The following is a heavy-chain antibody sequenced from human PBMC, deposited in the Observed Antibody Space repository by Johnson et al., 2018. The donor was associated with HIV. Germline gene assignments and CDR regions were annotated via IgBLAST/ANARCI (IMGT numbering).Heavy chain of an antibody. CDR2: ISGSGGYT. CDR1: GFTFSSYA. V-gene: IGHV3-23*04. D-gene: IGHD1-26*01. CDR3: AKDMFRWELLDGDTFDI. Sequence: VQLVESGGGLVQPGGSLRLSCAASGFTFSSYAMSWVRQAPGKGLEWVSAISGSGGYTYYADSVKGRFTISRDSSKNTLYLQLNSLRAEDTAVYYCAKDMFRWELLDGDTFDIWGQGTMVTVSS. J-gene: IGHJ3*02.